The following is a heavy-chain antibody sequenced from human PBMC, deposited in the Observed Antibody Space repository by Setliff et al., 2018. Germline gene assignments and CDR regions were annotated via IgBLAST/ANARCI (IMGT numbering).Heavy chain of an antibody. J-gene: IGHJ4*02. V-gene: IGHV4-61*02. CDR2: IYTSGST. Sequence: PSETLSLTCTVSGGSISSGSYFWSWIRQPAGKGLEWIGRIYTSGSTNYNPSLKSRVTMSVDTSKNQFSLKLSPVTAADTAVYYCVRSGDSSGYEYYFDYWGQGTLVTVSS. CDR3: VRSGDSSGYEYYFDY. CDR1: GGSISSGSYF. D-gene: IGHD3-22*01.